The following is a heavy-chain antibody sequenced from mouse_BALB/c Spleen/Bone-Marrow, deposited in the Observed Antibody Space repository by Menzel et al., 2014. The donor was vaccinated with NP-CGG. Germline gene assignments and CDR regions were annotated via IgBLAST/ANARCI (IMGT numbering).Heavy chain of an antibody. CDR3: VRDWDFDY. J-gene: IGHJ2*01. CDR1: GFTFNTYA. V-gene: IGHV10-1*02. CDR2: IRSKSHNYAT. Sequence: EVHLVESGGELVQPKGSLKLSCAASGFTFNTYAMNWVRQAPGKGLEWVARIRSKSHNYATFYADSVKDRFTISRDDSQSMLCLQMNNLKTEDAAMYYCVRDWDFDYWGQGTTLTVSS. D-gene: IGHD4-1*01.